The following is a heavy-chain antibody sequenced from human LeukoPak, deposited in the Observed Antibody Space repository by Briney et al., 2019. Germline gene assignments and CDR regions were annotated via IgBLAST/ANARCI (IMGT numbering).Heavy chain of an antibody. CDR2: ISYDGSNK. D-gene: IGHD4-17*01. J-gene: IGHJ5*02. V-gene: IGHV3-30*18. Sequence: PGGSLRLSCAASGFTFSNYGMHWVRQAPGKGLEWVAVISYDGSNKYYAESVKGRFTISRDNSKNTLYLQMNSLRAEDTAVYYCAKSHHDYGDYGWFDPWGQGTLVTVYS. CDR1: GFTFSNYG. CDR3: AKSHHDYGDYGWFDP.